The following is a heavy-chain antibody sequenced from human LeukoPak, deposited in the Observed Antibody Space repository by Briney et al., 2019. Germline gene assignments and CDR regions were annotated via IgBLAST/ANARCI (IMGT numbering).Heavy chain of an antibody. J-gene: IGHJ4*02. CDR3: ARVDYYGSGSIDY. V-gene: IGHV1-69*13. Sequence: SVKVSCKASGGTFSSYAVSWVRQAPGQGLEWMGGIIPIFGTANYAQKFQGRVTITADESTSTAYMELSSLRSEDTAVYYCARVDYYGSGSIDYWGQGTLVTVSS. D-gene: IGHD3-10*01. CDR2: IIPIFGTA. CDR1: GGTFSSYA.